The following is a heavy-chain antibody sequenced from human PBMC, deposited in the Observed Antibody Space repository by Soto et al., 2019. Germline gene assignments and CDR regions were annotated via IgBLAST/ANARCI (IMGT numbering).Heavy chain of an antibody. J-gene: IGHJ5*02. V-gene: IGHV1-18*01. Sequence: ASVKVSCKASGYTFTSYGISWVRQAPGQGLEWMGWISAYNGNTNYAQKLQGRVTMTTDTSTSTAYMELRSLRSDDTAVYYCARRRGGVVAATLSGNWFDPWGQGTLVTVSS. CDR1: GYTFTSYG. D-gene: IGHD2-15*01. CDR2: ISAYNGNT. CDR3: ARRRGGVVAATLSGNWFDP.